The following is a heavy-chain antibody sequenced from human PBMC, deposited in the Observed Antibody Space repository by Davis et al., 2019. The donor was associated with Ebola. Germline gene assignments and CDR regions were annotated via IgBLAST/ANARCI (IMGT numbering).Heavy chain of an antibody. V-gene: IGHV3-30*02. CDR2: IQYDGSNK. D-gene: IGHD3-10*01. J-gene: IGHJ6*02. Sequence: GESLKISCAASGFIFSTYGMHWVRQAPGKGLEWVAFIQYDGSNKYYLDSVKGRFTISRDTSNNTLSLQMNGLRAEDTAVYYCAKVMARGLIVAYYGMDVWGQGTTVTVSS. CDR1: GFIFSTYG. CDR3: AKVMARGLIVAYYGMDV.